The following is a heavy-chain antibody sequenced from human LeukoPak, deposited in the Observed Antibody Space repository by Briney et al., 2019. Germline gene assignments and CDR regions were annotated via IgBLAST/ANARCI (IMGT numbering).Heavy chain of an antibody. CDR2: IYPADSDT. CDR1: GXIFTHYC. J-gene: IGHJ4*02. D-gene: IGHD3-10*01. V-gene: IGHV5-51*01. CDR3: ARQSRDGSKTRGYYFDY. Sequence: GESLKISFQVSGXIFTHYCIGWVRQMPGKGLESMGIIYPADSDTTYSPSFQGQVTISADKSISTVYLQWSSLKASDTAMYYCARQSRDGSKTRGYYFDYWGQGTLVTVSS.